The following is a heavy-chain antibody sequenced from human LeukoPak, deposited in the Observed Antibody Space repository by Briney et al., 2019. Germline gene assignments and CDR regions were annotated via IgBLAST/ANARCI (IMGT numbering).Heavy chain of an antibody. CDR2: IKSDGSHT. Sequence: GGSLRLSCAASGFTFSNYWMHWVRRAPGKGLVWVSHIKSDGSHTTYADSVKGRFTISRDNAKNTLYLQMNSLRAEDTAVYYCARGVVEVATITIGYWGQGALVTVSS. CDR3: ARGVVEVATITIGY. J-gene: IGHJ4*02. CDR1: GFTFSNYW. V-gene: IGHV3-74*01. D-gene: IGHD5-24*01.